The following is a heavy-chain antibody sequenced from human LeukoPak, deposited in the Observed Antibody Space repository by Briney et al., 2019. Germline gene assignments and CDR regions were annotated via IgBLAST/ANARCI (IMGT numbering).Heavy chain of an antibody. D-gene: IGHD3-22*01. CDR3: ARDNDSSGYYLNYYYYYYMDV. J-gene: IGHJ6*03. CDR1: GFTFSSYG. V-gene: IGHV3-30*03. CDR2: ISYDGSNK. Sequence: GGSLRLSCAASGFTFSSYGMHWVRQAPGKGLEWVAVISYDGSNKYYADSVKGRFTISRDNSKNTLYLQMNSLRAEDTAVYYCARDNDSSGYYLNYYYYYYMDVWGKGTTVTVSS.